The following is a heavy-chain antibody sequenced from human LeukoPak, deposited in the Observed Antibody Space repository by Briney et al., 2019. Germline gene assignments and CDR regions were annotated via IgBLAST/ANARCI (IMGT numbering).Heavy chain of an antibody. CDR2: INWNGGST. V-gene: IGHV3-20*04. J-gene: IGHJ3*02. CDR1: GFTFDDYG. CDR3: ARDRRIVVVTTGAFDI. Sequence: GGSLRLSCAASGFTFDDYGMSWVRQAPGKGLEWVSGINWNGGSTGYADSVKGRFTISRDNAKNSLYLQMNSLSAEDTALYYCARDRRIVVVTTGAFDIWGQGTMVTVSS. D-gene: IGHD3-22*01.